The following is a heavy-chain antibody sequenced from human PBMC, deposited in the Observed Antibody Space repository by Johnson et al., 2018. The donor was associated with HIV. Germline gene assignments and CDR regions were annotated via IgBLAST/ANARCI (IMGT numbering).Heavy chain of an antibody. J-gene: IGHJ3*02. Sequence: QVQLVESGGGVVQPGGSLRLSCEASGFTFSNYAMNWVRQAPGKGLEWVAVISYDGSNKYYADSVKGRFTISRDNSKNTLYLQMNSLSAEDTAGYYCVKGGIQLWLTDAFDIWGQGTMVTVSS. CDR2: ISYDGSNK. V-gene: IGHV3-30*18. D-gene: IGHD5-18*01. CDR3: VKGGIQLWLTDAFDI. CDR1: GFTFSNYA.